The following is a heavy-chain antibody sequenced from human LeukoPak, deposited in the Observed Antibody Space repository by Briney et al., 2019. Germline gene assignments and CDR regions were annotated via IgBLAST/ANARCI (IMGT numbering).Heavy chain of an antibody. D-gene: IGHD2-2*01. Sequence: GGSLRLSCAASGFTFSSYAMSWVRQAPGKGLEWVSAISGSGGSTYYADSVKGRFTISRDNSKNTLYLQMNSLRAEDTAVYYCAKSRWGYCSSTPYYWGQGTLVTVSS. V-gene: IGHV3-23*01. CDR2: ISGSGGST. J-gene: IGHJ4*02. CDR3: AKSRWGYCSSTPYY. CDR1: GFTFSSYA.